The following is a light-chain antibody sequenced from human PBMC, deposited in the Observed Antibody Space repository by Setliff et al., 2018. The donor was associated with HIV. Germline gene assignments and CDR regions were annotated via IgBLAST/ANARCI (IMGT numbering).Light chain of an antibody. Sequence: QPRSVSGSPGQSVTISCTGTSSDVGGYNYVSWFQHHPGKAPKLMIYDVTKRPSGVPDRFSGSKSGNTASLTISRPQAEDGADYYCCSYAXXXGSSXXFATGTKVTVL. V-gene: IGLV2-11*01. J-gene: IGLJ1*01. CDR2: DVT. CDR3: CSYAXXXGSSXX. CDR1: SSDVGGYNY.